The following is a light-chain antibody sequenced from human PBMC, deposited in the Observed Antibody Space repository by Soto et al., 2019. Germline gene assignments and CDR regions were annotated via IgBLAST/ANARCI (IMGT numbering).Light chain of an antibody. J-gene: IGKJ3*01. Sequence: DIQMTQSPSTLSASVGDRVTITCRASQVISRWLAWYQQKPGKAPKLLIYDASSLESGVPSRFSGSGSGTEFTLTISSLQHDDFATYYCQQYSSYATFGPGTKVDIK. CDR1: QVISRW. CDR2: DAS. CDR3: QQYSSYAT. V-gene: IGKV1-5*01.